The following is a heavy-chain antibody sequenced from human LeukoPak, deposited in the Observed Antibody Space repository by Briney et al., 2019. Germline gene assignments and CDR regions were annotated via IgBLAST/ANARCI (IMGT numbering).Heavy chain of an antibody. CDR2: IYTSGST. J-gene: IGHJ5*02. D-gene: IGHD1-14*01. Sequence: SETLSLTCTVSGGSINGYYWSWIRQPAGKGLEWIGRIYTSGSTNYNPSLKSRVTMSVDTSKNQFSLKLSSVTAADTAVYYCARASPTTNKGAYGWFDPWGQGTLVTVSS. CDR1: GGSINGYY. V-gene: IGHV4-4*07. CDR3: ARASPTTNKGAYGWFDP.